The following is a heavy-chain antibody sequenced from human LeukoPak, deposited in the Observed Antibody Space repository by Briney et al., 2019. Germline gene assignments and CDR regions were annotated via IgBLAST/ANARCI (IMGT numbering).Heavy chain of an antibody. J-gene: IGHJ6*03. CDR2: INHSGGT. CDR1: GGSFSGYY. V-gene: IGHV4-34*01. D-gene: IGHD2-15*01. Sequence: PSETLSLTCAVYGGSFSGYYWSWIRQPPGKGLEWIGEINHSGGTNYNPSLKSRVTISVDTSKNQFSLKLSSVTAADTAVYYCARTRLGYCSGGSCYTPFHYYYYMDVWGKGTTVTISS. CDR3: ARTRLGYCSGGSCYTPFHYYYYMDV.